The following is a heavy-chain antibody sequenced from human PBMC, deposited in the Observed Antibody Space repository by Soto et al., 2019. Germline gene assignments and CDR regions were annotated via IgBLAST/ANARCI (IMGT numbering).Heavy chain of an antibody. D-gene: IGHD5-12*01. CDR1: GFTFSDYY. CDR2: ISSSSSYT. V-gene: IGHV3-11*06. CDR3: ARDGPSGYGRGSRNWFDP. Sequence: GVLRLSCAASGFTFSDYYMSWIRQAPGKGLEWVSYISSSSSYTNYADSVKGRFTISRDNAKNSLYLQMNSLRAEDTAVYYCARDGPSGYGRGSRNWFDPWGQGTLVTVSS. J-gene: IGHJ5*02.